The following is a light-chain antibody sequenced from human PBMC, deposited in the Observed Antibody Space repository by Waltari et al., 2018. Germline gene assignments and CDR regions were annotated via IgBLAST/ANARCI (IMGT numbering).Light chain of an antibody. Sequence: QSALTQPASVSGSPGQSITTPCTGTATDVGGYNYVSWYQQHPGKAPKLIIFDVSSRPSGISNRFSGSKFGNTASLTISGVQPEDEADYYCCSFTSSSTWVFGGGTKLTVL. CDR2: DVS. CDR1: ATDVGGYNY. V-gene: IGLV2-14*03. J-gene: IGLJ3*02. CDR3: CSFTSSSTWV.